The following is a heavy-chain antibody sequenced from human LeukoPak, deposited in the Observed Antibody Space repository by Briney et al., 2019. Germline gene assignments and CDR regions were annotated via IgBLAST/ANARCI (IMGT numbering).Heavy chain of an antibody. D-gene: IGHD1-26*01. CDR3: ARDKYPGSGSYYIFDY. Sequence: QPGRSLRLSCAASGFTFSSYAMHWVRQAPGKGLEWVAVISYDGSNKSYADSVKGRFTISRDNSKNTLYLQMNSLRAGDTAVYYCARDKYPGSGSYYIFDYWGQGTLVTVSS. CDR2: ISYDGSNK. CDR1: GFTFSSYA. J-gene: IGHJ4*02. V-gene: IGHV3-30-3*01.